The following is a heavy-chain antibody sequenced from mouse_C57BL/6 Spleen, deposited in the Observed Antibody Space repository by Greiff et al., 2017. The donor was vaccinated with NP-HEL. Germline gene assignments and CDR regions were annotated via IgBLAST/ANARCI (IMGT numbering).Heavy chain of an antibody. CDR1: GYTFTDYE. J-gene: IGHJ4*01. CDR2: IDPETGGT. CDR3: TTAYYSNYYAMDY. D-gene: IGHD2-5*01. Sequence: QVQLQQSGAELVRPGASVTLSCKASGYTFTDYEMHWVKQTPVHGLEWIGAIDPETGGTAYNQKFKGKAILTADKSSSTAYMELRSLTSEDSAVYYCTTAYYSNYYAMDYWGQGTSVTVSS. V-gene: IGHV1-15*01.